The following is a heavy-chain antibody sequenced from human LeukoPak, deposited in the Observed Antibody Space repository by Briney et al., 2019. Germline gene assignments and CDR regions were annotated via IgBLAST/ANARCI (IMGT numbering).Heavy chain of an antibody. V-gene: IGHV3-23*01. CDR2: ISGSGGST. Sequence: GGSLRLSCAASGFTFSTYVISWVRQAPGKGLEWVSAISGSGGSTYYADSVKGRFTISRDNAKNTLYLQMNRLRAEDAAVYYCANSFCSGTTCHGGFDYWGQGTLVTVSS. CDR1: GFTFSTYV. J-gene: IGHJ4*02. D-gene: IGHD2-2*01. CDR3: ANSFCSGTTCHGGFDY.